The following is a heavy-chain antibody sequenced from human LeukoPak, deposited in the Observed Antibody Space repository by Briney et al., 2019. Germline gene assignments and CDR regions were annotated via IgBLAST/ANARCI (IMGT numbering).Heavy chain of an antibody. CDR2: IATPGHT. Sequence: GGSLRLSCAASGFIFSSYDMHWVRQATGKGLEWVSSIATPGHTYYSGSVKGRFTISRENGENSLYLQMNSLRAGDTAVYYCARGLTGGLDSWGQGTLVTVSS. CDR3: ARGLTGGLDS. V-gene: IGHV3-13*04. D-gene: IGHD1-26*01. CDR1: GFIFSSYD. J-gene: IGHJ5*01.